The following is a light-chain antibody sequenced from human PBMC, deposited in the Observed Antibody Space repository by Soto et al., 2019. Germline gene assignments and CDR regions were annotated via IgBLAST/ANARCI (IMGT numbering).Light chain of an antibody. CDR1: QSVGSNY. CDR2: AAS. CDR3: QQYGTSPWT. Sequence: IVLTRSPGTLSLSPGERATLSCRASQSVGSNYLAWFQQKPGQAPRILIFAASSRATGIPGRFSGSGSGSDFTLTISRLEPEDFAVYYCQQYGTSPWTFGQGTKVEIK. V-gene: IGKV3-20*01. J-gene: IGKJ1*01.